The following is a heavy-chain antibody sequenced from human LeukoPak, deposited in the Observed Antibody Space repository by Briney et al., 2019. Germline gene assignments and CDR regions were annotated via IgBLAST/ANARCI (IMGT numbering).Heavy chain of an antibody. V-gene: IGHV3-21*01. Sequence: GGSLRLSCAASGFTFSSYTMNWVRQAPGKGLEWVSSITSSSSYIYYADSVKGRFTISRDNSKNTLYLQMNSLRAEDTAVYYCAKDNGDYFRCLDYWGQGTLVTVSS. D-gene: IGHD4-17*01. CDR3: AKDNGDYFRCLDY. CDR1: GFTFSSYT. CDR2: ITSSSSYI. J-gene: IGHJ4*02.